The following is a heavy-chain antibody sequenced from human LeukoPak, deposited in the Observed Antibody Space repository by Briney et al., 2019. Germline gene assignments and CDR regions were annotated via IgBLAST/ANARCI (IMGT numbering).Heavy chain of an antibody. J-gene: IGHJ5*02. CDR2: IKQDGSEK. Sequence: GGSLRLSRAASGFTFSSYWMSWVRQAPGKGLEWVANIKQDGSEKYYVDSVKGRLTISRDNSKNTLYLQMNSLRVEDTAVYYCAKDWGSSDWYNWFDPWGQGTLVTVSS. CDR1: GFTFSSYW. CDR3: AKDWGSSDWYNWFDP. D-gene: IGHD6-19*01. V-gene: IGHV3-7*01.